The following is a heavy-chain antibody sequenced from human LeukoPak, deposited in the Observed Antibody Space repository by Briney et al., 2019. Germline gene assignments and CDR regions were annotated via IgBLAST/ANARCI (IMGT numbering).Heavy chain of an antibody. V-gene: IGHV3-30*02. CDR1: GFTFSSYG. J-gene: IGHJ4*02. Sequence: SGGSLRLSCAASGFTFSSYGIHWVRQAPGKGLEWVAFIRYDGSNKYYADSVKGRFTISRDNSKNTLYLQMNSLRAEDTAVYYCADRRGWVRGQGTLVTVSS. D-gene: IGHD3-10*01. CDR3: ADRRGWV. CDR2: IRYDGSNK.